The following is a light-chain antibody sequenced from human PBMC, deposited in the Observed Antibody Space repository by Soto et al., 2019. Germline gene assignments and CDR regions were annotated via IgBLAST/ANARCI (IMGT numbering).Light chain of an antibody. J-gene: IGKJ4*01. V-gene: IGKV3-15*01. Sequence: EIVMTQSPATLSVSPGARATLSCRASQSVSSNLAWYQQKPGQAPRLLIYGASTRATGIPARFSGSGSGTEFTLTSSRLQSEDFAVYYCQQYNNWHGLTCGGGTKVEIK. CDR2: GAS. CDR1: QSVSSN. CDR3: QQYNNWHGLT.